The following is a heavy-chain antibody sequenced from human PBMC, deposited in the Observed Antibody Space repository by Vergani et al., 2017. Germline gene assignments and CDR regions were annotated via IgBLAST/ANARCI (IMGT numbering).Heavy chain of an antibody. J-gene: IGHJ5*02. CDR3: ATQYSSSWYWRRNWFDP. V-gene: IGHV1-2*02. D-gene: IGHD6-13*01. CDR2: INPNSGGT. Sequence: QVQLVQSGAEVKKPGASVKVSCKASGYTFTGYYMHWVRQAPGQGLEWMGWINPNSGGTNYAQKFQGRVTMTRDTSISTAYMELSRLRSDDTAVYYCATQYSSSWYWRRNWFDPWGQGTLVTVSS. CDR1: GYTFTGYY.